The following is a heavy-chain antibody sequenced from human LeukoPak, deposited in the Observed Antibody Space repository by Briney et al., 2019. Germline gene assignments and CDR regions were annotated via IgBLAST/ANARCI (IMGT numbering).Heavy chain of an antibody. D-gene: IGHD2-15*01. CDR3: AKTRVAQTFDL. CDR1: GIPISSRSYY. V-gene: IGHV4-39*07. Sequence: SSETLSLTCSVSGIPISSRSYYWVWIRQPPGKGLEWIGNIYSTGGSYYNPSLKSRVTISVDTSNNQFSLKLNSVTAADTAVYYCAKTRVAQTFDLWGQGTLVTVSS. J-gene: IGHJ4*02. CDR2: IYSTGGS.